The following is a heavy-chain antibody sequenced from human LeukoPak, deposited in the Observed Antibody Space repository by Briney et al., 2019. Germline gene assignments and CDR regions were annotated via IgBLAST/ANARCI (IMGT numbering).Heavy chain of an antibody. Sequence: PGGSLRLSCAASGFTFSTYGMNWVRQAPGKGLEWVSSISSTSSYIYYADSMKGRFTISRDNAKNSLYLQMNSLRAEDTAVYYCARKFGDYAPLDQWGQGTLVTVSS. V-gene: IGHV3-21*01. D-gene: IGHD4-17*01. J-gene: IGHJ4*02. CDR2: ISSTSSYI. CDR1: GFTFSTYG. CDR3: ARKFGDYAPLDQ.